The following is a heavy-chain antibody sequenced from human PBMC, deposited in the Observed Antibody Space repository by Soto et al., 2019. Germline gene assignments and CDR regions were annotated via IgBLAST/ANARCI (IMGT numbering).Heavy chain of an antibody. CDR3: ARDGKTYYDFWSGYLAY. V-gene: IGHV3-30-3*01. Sequence: GGSLRLSCAASGFTFSSYAMHWVRQAPGKGLEWVAVISYDGSNKYYADSVKGRFTISRDNSKNTLYLQMNSLRAEDTAVYYCARDGKTYYDFWSGYLAYWGQGTPVTVSS. J-gene: IGHJ4*02. CDR1: GFTFSSYA. CDR2: ISYDGSNK. D-gene: IGHD3-3*01.